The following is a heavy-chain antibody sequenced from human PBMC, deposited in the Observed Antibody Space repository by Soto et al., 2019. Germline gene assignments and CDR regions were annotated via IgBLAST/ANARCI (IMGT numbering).Heavy chain of an antibody. J-gene: IGHJ4*02. CDR3: AKVVIMTTVTIDLAGFDY. V-gene: IGHV3-23*01. CDR2: ISGSGGST. CDR1: GFTFSSYA. Sequence: GGSLRLSCAASGFTFSSYAISWVRQAPGKGLEWVSAISGSGGSTYYADSVKGRFTISRDNSKNTLYLQMNSLRAEDTAVYYCAKVVIMTTVTIDLAGFDYWGQGTLVTVSS. D-gene: IGHD4-17*01.